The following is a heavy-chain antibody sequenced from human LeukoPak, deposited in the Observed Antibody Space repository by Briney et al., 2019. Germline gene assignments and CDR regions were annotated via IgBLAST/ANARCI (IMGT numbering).Heavy chain of an antibody. J-gene: IGHJ4*02. CDR1: GGSISSYY. Sequence: SETLSLTSTVSGGSISSYYWSWIRQPPGKGLEWIGYIYYRGNTNYNPSLKSRVTISVDTSKNQFSLNLSSVTAADTAVYYCARGAWKRTSSSWYYFDYWGQGTLVTVSS. CDR2: IYYRGNT. D-gene: IGHD6-13*01. CDR3: ARGAWKRTSSSWYYFDY. V-gene: IGHV4-59*01.